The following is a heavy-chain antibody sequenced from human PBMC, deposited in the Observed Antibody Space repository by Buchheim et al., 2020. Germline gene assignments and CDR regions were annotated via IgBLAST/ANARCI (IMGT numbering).Heavy chain of an antibody. CDR3: AKDRTPDGRYELDY. D-gene: IGHD2-2*01. Sequence: EVQLLESGGGLAQPGGSLRLSCAASGFTFGTYAMNWVRQAPGKGLEWLSVIVGGGSGIHYADAVKGRFTISRDTSTNILYLQMNSLRGEDTAIYYCAKDRTPDGRYELDYWGRGIL. CDR2: IVGGGSGI. CDR1: GFTFGTYA. V-gene: IGHV3-23*01. J-gene: IGHJ4*02.